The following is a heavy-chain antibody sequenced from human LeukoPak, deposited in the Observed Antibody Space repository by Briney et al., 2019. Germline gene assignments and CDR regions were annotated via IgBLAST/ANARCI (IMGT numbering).Heavy chain of an antibody. CDR3: ARNDGGYSYGFDY. CDR1: VGTPFTSI. J-gene: IGHJ4*02. CDR2: IIPIFGTA. D-gene: IGHD5-18*01. V-gene: IGHV1-69*01. Sequence: WVKDSSKPPVGTPFTSILCGVRPAPGRGVGWRGGIIPIFGTANYAQKFQGRVTITADESTSTAYMELSSLRSEDTAVYYCARNDGGYSYGFDYWGQGTLVTVSS.